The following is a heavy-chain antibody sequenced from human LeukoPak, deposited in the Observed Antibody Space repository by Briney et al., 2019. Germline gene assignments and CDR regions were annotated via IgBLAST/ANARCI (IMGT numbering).Heavy chain of an antibody. CDR2: ITNKADSYTT. CDR3: SLLALDFYDSSGSRGGNSLDI. Sequence: GGSPRLSCAVSGFIFSGSAMHWVRQASGKGLEWIGRITNKADSYTTSYAASVKGRFTISRDDSKNTAYLQVNSLKTEDTAVYYCSLLALDFYDSSGSRGGNSLDIWGQGTMVTVSS. V-gene: IGHV3-73*01. CDR1: GFIFSGSA. J-gene: IGHJ3*02. D-gene: IGHD3-22*01.